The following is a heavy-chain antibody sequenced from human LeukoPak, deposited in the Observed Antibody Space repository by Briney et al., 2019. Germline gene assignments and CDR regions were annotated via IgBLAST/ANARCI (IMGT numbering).Heavy chain of an antibody. V-gene: IGHV3-48*03. CDR2: ISTSGSTI. D-gene: IGHD3-10*01. J-gene: IGHJ4*02. Sequence: GGSLRLSCAASGFTFSSYEMTWVRQAPGKGLDWVSYISTSGSTIYYADSVKGRFTISRDNSKNTLFLQMNSLRAEDTAVYYCAKKITLVRGAGFDYWGQGTLVTVSS. CDR3: AKKITLVRGAGFDY. CDR1: GFTFSSYE.